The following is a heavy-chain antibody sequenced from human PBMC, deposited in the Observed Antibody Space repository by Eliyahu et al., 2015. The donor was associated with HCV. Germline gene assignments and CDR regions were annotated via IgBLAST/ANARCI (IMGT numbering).Heavy chain of an antibody. J-gene: IGHJ4*02. CDR3: AKDLVKMYYDSSGYYPNYFDY. V-gene: IGHV3-23*01. CDR1: GFTFSSYA. D-gene: IGHD3-22*01. Sequence: EVQLLESGGGLVQPGGSLRLSCAASGFTFSSYAMSWVRQAPGKGLEGVSAISGSGGSTYYADSVKGRFTISRDNSKNTLYLQMNSLRAEDTAVYYCAKDLVKMYYDSSGYYPNYFDYWGQGTLVTVSS. CDR2: ISGSGGST.